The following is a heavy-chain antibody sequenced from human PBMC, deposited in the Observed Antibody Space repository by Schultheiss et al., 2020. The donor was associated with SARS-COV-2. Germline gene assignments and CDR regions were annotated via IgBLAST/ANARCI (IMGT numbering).Heavy chain of an antibody. CDR1: GFTFSDYY. J-gene: IGHJ6*02. D-gene: IGHD4-11*01. V-gene: IGHV3-11*04. CDR3: AKEFSDTTVTYYYGMDV. CDR2: ISSSGSTI. Sequence: GGSLRLSCAASGFTFSDYYMSWIRQAPGKGLEWVSYISSSGSTIYYADSVKGRFTISRDNSKNTLYLQMNSLRAEDTAVYYCAKEFSDTTVTYYYGMDVWGQGTTVTVSS.